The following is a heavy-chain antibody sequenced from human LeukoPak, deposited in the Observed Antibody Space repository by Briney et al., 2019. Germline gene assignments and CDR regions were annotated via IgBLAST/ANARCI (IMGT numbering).Heavy chain of an antibody. CDR2: IKKDGSDK. CDR1: GFTFSSLW. J-gene: IGHJ4*02. D-gene: IGHD6-13*01. Sequence: GGSLRLSCAASGFTFSSLWMTWVRQAPGKGLEWVANIKKDGSDKYYVDSVKGRFTISRDNAKNSLYLQMDSLRADDTAMYYCARGGPSSSWFWHDWGQGTLVTVSS. CDR3: ARGGPSSSWFWHD. V-gene: IGHV3-7*01.